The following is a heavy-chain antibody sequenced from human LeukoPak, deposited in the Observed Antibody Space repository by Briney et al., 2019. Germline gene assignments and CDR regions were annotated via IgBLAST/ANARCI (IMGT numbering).Heavy chain of an antibody. J-gene: IGHJ4*02. CDR1: GFTFSSYA. Sequence: GALRLSCAASGFTFSSYAMHWVRQAPGKGLEWVAVISYDGSNKYYADSVKGRFTISRDNSKNTLYLQMNSLRAEDTAGYYCARDADRWLPKYYFDYWGQGTLVTVSS. CDR3: ARDADRWLPKYYFDY. V-gene: IGHV3-30-3*01. CDR2: ISYDGSNK. D-gene: IGHD3-22*01.